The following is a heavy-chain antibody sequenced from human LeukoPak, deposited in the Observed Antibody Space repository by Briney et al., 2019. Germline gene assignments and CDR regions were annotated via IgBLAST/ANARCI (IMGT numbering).Heavy chain of an antibody. D-gene: IGHD3/OR15-3a*01. CDR1: GGSIRSNNHY. CDR2: IYYSGST. V-gene: IGHV4-61*01. Sequence: PSETLSLTCAVSGGSIRSNNHYWSWIRQPPGKGLEWIGYIYYSGSTNYNPSLKSRVTISVDTSKNQFSLKLSSVTAADTAVYYCARIPYPRTGFDPWGQGTLVTVSS. CDR3: ARIPYPRTGFDP. J-gene: IGHJ5*02.